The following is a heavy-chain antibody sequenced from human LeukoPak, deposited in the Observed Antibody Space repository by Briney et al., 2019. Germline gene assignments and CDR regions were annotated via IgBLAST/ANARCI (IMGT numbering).Heavy chain of an antibody. Sequence: PSETLSLTCTVSGDSISSSGFYWGWIRQPPGKGLEWIGSISYSGSTYYNPSLKSRVTMSVDTSKNQFSLKLSSVTAADTAVYYCATADGGDTAMVIDYWGQGTLVTVSS. V-gene: IGHV4-39*07. J-gene: IGHJ4*02. D-gene: IGHD5-18*01. CDR1: GDSISSSGFY. CDR3: ATADGGDTAMVIDY. CDR2: ISYSGST.